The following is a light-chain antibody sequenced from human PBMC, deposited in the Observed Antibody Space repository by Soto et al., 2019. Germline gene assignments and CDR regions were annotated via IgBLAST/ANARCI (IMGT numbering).Light chain of an antibody. V-gene: IGKV1-39*01. CDR2: AAS. J-gene: IGKJ2*01. CDR1: QSISSH. Sequence: DIQMTQSPSSLSASVGDRVTITCRASQSISSHSNWYQQKPGKAPKLLIYAASSLQSGVPSRFSGSGSGTDFTLTISSLQPEDFATYYCQQSYSTPRDTFGQGTKLEIK. CDR3: QQSYSTPRDT.